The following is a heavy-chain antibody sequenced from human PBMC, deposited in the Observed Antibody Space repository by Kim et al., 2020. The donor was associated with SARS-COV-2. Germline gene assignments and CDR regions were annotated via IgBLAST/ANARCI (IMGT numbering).Heavy chain of an antibody. CDR2: ISGSGYNT. D-gene: IGHD6-13*01. J-gene: IGHJ4*01. V-gene: IGHV3-23*01. CDR3: AKDRAAAAVTGQFDY. CDR1: GFTFSSYA. Sequence: GGSLRLSCAASGFTFSSYAMTWVRQAPGKGLEWVSAISGSGYNTYYADSVRGRFTISRDSSQNTVFLQVTSLRDDDPAVYYFAKDRAAAAVTGQFDYWC.